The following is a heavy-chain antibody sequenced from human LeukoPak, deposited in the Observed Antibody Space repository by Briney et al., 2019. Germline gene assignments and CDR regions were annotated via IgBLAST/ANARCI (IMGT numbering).Heavy chain of an antibody. CDR1: GYTFGTYG. V-gene: IGHV1-18*01. Sequence: ASVKVSCKASGYTFGTYGVSWVRQAPGQGLEWMGWISAYNGDTYYAPKFQGRVTLTTDTPTSTAYMEIRSLRSDDTAVYYCASFPADFFYTYGMDVGAQGTTVPVS. J-gene: IGHJ6*02. D-gene: IGHD3-3*01. CDR3: ASFPADFFYTYGMDV. CDR2: ISAYNGDT.